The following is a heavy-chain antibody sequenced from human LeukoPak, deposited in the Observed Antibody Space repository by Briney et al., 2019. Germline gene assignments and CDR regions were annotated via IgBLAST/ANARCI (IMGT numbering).Heavy chain of an antibody. CDR3: AKDLGRVSGGDCCRYFDY. J-gene: IGHJ4*02. CDR1: GFTFSSYG. D-gene: IGHD2-21*02. V-gene: IGHV3-30*18. CDR2: ISYDGSNK. Sequence: GGSLRLSCAASGFTFSSYGMHWVRQAPGKGLEWVAVISYDGSNKYYADSVKGRFTISRDNSKNTLYLQMNSVRAEDTAVYYCAKDLGRVSGGDCCRYFDYWGQGTLVTVSS.